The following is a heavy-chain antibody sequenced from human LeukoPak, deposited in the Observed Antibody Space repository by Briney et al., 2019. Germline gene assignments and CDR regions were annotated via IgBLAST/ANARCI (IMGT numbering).Heavy chain of an antibody. V-gene: IGHV4-39*07. CDR2: IYYSGST. D-gene: IGHD3-3*01. CDR1: GFTFSSYA. CDR3: ARAPLLRFLEWSKPYYYYYGMDV. Sequence: GSLRLSCAASGFTFSSYAMSWVRQAPGKGLEWIGGIYYSGSTYYNPSLKSRVTISVDTSKNQFSLKLSSVTAADTAVYYCARAPLLRFLEWSKPYYYYYGMDVWGQGTTVTVSS. J-gene: IGHJ6*02.